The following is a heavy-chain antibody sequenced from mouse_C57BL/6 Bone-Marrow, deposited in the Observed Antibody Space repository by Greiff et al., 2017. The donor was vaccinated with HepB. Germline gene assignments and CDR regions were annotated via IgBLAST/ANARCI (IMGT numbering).Heavy chain of an antibody. CDR2: IYPGSGST. V-gene: IGHV1-55*01. J-gene: IGHJ4*01. Sequence: QVQLQQPGAELVKPGASVKMSCKASGYTFTSYWITWVKQRPGQGLEWIGDIYPGSGSTNYNEKFKSKATLTVDTSSSTAYMQLSSLTSEDSAVYYCARRDEDYDGSMDYWGQGTSVTVSS. CDR1: GYTFTSYW. D-gene: IGHD2-4*01. CDR3: ARRDEDYDGSMDY.